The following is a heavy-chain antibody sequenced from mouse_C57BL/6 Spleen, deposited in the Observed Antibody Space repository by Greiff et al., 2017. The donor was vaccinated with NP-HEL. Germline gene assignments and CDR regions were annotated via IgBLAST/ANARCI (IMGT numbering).Heavy chain of an antibody. V-gene: IGHV1-9*01. CDR2: ILPGSGST. CDR1: GYTFTGYW. CDR3: ARGRTGSFDY. J-gene: IGHJ2*01. Sequence: VQLQQSGAELMKPGASVKLSCKATGYTFTGYWIEWVKQRPGHGLEWIGEILPGSGSTNYHEKFKGKATFTADTSSNTAYMQLSSLTTEDSAIYYCARGRTGSFDYWGQGTTLTVSS.